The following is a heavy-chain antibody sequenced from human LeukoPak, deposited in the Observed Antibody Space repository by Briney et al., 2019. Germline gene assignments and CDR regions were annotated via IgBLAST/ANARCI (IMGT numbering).Heavy chain of an antibody. CDR3: AKDGSRLEGLPIDY. J-gene: IGHJ4*02. CDR1: GFTFSGYG. D-gene: IGHD3/OR15-3a*01. CDR2: IRYDGSNK. Sequence: PGGSLRLSCAASGFTFSGYGMHWVRQAPGKGLEWVAFIRYDGSNKYYADSVKGRITISRDNSKNTLYLQMNSLRAEDTAVYYCAKDGSRLEGLPIDYWGQGTLVTVSS. V-gene: IGHV3-30*02.